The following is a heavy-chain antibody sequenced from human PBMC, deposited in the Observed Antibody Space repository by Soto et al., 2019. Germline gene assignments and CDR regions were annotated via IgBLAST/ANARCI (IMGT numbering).Heavy chain of an antibody. V-gene: IGHV1-18*04. CDR1: GYTFTRHG. Sequence: QGQLVQSGGEVKKPGASVTVSCKASGYTFTRHGINWVRQAPGQGLEWMGWISGHNGNTIYAEKFQGRITLTRDTSTSTAYMELRRLRSDDTAIYYCARSYYLADAFDVWGQGTMVTVSS. CDR3: ARSYYLADAFDV. D-gene: IGHD3-16*01. CDR2: ISGHNGNT. J-gene: IGHJ3*01.